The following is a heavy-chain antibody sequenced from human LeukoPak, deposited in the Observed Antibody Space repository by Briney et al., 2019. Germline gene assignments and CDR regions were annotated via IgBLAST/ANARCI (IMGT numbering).Heavy chain of an antibody. V-gene: IGHV5-51*01. CDR1: GYSFTSYW. Sequence: GESLQISCKGSGYSFTSYWIGWVRQMPGKGLEWMGIIYPGDSDTRYSPSFQGQVTISADKSISTAYLQWSSLKASDTAMYYCARQTSGWHNYYYYYMDVWGKGTTVTISS. J-gene: IGHJ6*03. CDR3: ARQTSGWHNYYYYYMDV. D-gene: IGHD6-19*01. CDR2: IYPGDSDT.